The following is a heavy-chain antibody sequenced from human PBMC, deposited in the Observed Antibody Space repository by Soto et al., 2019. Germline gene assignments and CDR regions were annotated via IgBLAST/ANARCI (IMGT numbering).Heavy chain of an antibody. V-gene: IGHV3-53*04. CDR1: GIPVSSNY. D-gene: IGHD3-10*01. CDR2: LHSGGDT. Sequence: EVPLVESGGGLVQPGGSLRLSCAASGIPVSSNYMTWVRQAPGKGLEWVSVLHSGGDTYYANSVKGRFTISRHDSTNTLFLQMNSLTAEDTAVYYCARDGPDYYASRMDVWGQGTTVTVSS. J-gene: IGHJ6*02. CDR3: ARDGPDYYASRMDV.